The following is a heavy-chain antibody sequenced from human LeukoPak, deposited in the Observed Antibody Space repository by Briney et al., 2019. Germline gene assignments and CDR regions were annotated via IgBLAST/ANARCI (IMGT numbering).Heavy chain of an antibody. D-gene: IGHD4-17*01. CDR3: AKDPTTVTTFYWFDP. V-gene: IGHV3-23*01. J-gene: IGHJ5*02. Sequence: GGSLRLSCAASGFTFSNYAMSWVRQAPGKGLEWVSAISGNGGITYYADSVKGRFTISRDNSKHTLYLQMNSLRAEDTAVYYCAKDPTTVTTFYWFDPWGQGTLVTVSS. CDR1: GFTFSNYA. CDR2: ISGNGGIT.